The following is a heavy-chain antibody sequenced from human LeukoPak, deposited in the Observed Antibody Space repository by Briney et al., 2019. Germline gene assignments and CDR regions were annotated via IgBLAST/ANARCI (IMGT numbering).Heavy chain of an antibody. CDR3: ARGSVPAATSDNWFDP. CDR1: GFTFSSYS. Sequence: PGGSLRLSCVASGFTFSSYSMNWVRQAPGKGLEWVSSISSSSSYIYYADSVKGRFTISRDNAKNSLYLQMNSLRAEDTAVYYCARGSVPAATSDNWFDPWGQGTLVTVSS. CDR2: ISSSSSYI. J-gene: IGHJ5*02. D-gene: IGHD2-2*01. V-gene: IGHV3-21*01.